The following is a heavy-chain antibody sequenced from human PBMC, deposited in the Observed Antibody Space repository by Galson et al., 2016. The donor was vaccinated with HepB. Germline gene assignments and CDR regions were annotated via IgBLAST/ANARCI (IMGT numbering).Heavy chain of an antibody. CDR1: GGSINSYY. CDR2: IDHSGNI. CDR3: ARDRLAAAASWVAFDL. Sequence: SETLSLTCSVSGGSINSYYWSWIRQPTGKGLEWIAYIDHSGNIKCNPSLKSRVTLSVDTSRNQFSLKLSSVTAADTAVYYCARDRLAAAASWVAFDLWGQGTMVTVSS. V-gene: IGHV4-59*01. D-gene: IGHD6-13*01. J-gene: IGHJ3*01.